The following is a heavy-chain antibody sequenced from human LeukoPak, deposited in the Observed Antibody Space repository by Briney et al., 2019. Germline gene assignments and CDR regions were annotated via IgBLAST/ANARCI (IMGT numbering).Heavy chain of an antibody. CDR1: GGSISSGGYY. CDR3: ARCTGGSCYHPVDN. D-gene: IGHD2-15*01. CDR2: IYYSGST. Sequence: SETLSLTCTVSGGSISSGGYYWSWIRQHPGKGLEWIGYIYYSGSTNYNPSLKSRVTIPVDTSKNQFSLKLSSVTAADTAVYYCARCTGGSCYHPVDNWGQGTLVTVSS. J-gene: IGHJ4*02. V-gene: IGHV4-61*08.